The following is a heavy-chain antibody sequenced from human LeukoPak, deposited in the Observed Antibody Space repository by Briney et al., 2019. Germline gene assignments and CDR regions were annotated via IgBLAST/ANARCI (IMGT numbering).Heavy chain of an antibody. D-gene: IGHD2-2*01. V-gene: IGHV3-23*01. CDR2: ISGSGGST. Sequence: GGSLGLSCAASGFTFSSYAMSWFRQAPGKGLEWVSAISGSGGSTYYADSVKGRFTISRDNSKNTLYLQMNSLRAEDTAVYYCAKDPVPTPGYWGQGTLVTVSS. CDR1: GFTFSSYA. CDR3: AKDPVPTPGY. J-gene: IGHJ4*02.